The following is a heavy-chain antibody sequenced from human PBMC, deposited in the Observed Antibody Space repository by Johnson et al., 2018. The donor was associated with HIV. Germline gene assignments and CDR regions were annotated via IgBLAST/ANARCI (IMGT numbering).Heavy chain of an antibody. D-gene: IGHD3-22*01. J-gene: IGHJ3*02. CDR3: ARDQDWGYYDSTAFDI. V-gene: IGHV3-30*04. Sequence: QVQLVESGGGVVQPGRSLRLSCAASGFTFNSYAMHWVRQAPGKGLEWVALISYNGSNKYTADSVTGRFTISRDNSKNTVYLQMSSLRAEDTAVYHCARDQDWGYYDSTAFDIWGQGTMVTVSS. CDR1: GFTFNSYA. CDR2: ISYNGSNK.